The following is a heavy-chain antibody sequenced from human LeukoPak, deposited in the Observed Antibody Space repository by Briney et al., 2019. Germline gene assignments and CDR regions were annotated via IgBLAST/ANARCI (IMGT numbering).Heavy chain of an antibody. CDR1: GFTFDDYA. Sequence: GRSLRLSCAASGFTFDDYAMHWVRQAPGKGLKWVSGISWNSGSIGYADSVKGRFTISRDNAKNSLYLQMNSLRAEDTALYYCAKAFGSGSYSASAFDIWGQGPMVTVSS. CDR3: AKAFGSGSYSASAFDI. J-gene: IGHJ3*02. CDR2: ISWNSGSI. D-gene: IGHD3-10*01. V-gene: IGHV3-9*01.